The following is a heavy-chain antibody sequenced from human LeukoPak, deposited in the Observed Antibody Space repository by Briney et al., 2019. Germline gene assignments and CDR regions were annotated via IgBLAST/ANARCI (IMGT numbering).Heavy chain of an antibody. Sequence: SVTVSCKASGGTFSSYAISWVRQAPGQGLEWMGRIIPILGIANYAQKFQGRVTITADKSTSTAYMELSSLRSEDTAVYYCARSPTTVVSESPIDYWGQGTLVTVSS. J-gene: IGHJ4*02. CDR1: GGTFSSYA. CDR3: ARSPTTVVSESPIDY. CDR2: IIPILGIA. D-gene: IGHD4-11*01. V-gene: IGHV1-69*04.